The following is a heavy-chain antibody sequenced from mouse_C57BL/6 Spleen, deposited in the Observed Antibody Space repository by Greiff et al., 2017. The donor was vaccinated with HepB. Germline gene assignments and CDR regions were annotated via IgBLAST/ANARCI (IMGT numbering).Heavy chain of an antibody. D-gene: IGHD3-3*01. CDR2: IDPENGDT. J-gene: IGHJ3*01. CDR1: GFNIKDDC. Sequence: VQLKESGAELVRPGASVKLSCTASGFNIKDDCMHWVKQRPEQGLEWIGWIDPENGDTEYASKFQGKATITADTSSNTAYLQLSSLTSEDTAVYYCTTGHGGFAYWGQGTLVTVSA. CDR3: TTGHGGFAY. V-gene: IGHV14-4*01.